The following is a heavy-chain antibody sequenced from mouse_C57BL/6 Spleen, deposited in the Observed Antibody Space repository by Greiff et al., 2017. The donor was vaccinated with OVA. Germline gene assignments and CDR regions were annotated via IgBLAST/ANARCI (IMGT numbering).Heavy chain of an antibody. CDR1: GYTFTSYW. J-gene: IGHJ3*01. CDR2: IDPSDSET. D-gene: IGHD3-2*02. V-gene: IGHV1-52*01. CDR3: AREGDSSGYGAWFAY. Sequence: QVQLQQPGAELVRPGSSVKLSCKASGYTFTSYWMHWVKQRPIQGLEWIGNIDPSDSETHYNQKFKDKATLTVDKSSSTAYMQLSSLTSEDSAVYYCAREGDSSGYGAWFAYWGQGTLVTVSA.